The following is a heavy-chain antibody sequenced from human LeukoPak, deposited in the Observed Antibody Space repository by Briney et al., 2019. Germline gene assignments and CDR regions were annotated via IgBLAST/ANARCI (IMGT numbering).Heavy chain of an antibody. CDR3: ARHGTRDRRARGVTVDY. D-gene: IGHD3-10*01. J-gene: IGHJ4*02. V-gene: IGHV3-48*02. CDR2: ISSSSSTI. Sequence: PGGCLRLSCAASGFTFSSYSMNWVRQAPGKGLEWVSYISSSSSTIYYADSVKGRFTISRDNAKNSLYLQMNSLRDEDTAVYYCARHGTRDRRARGVTVDYWGQGTLVTVSS. CDR1: GFTFSSYS.